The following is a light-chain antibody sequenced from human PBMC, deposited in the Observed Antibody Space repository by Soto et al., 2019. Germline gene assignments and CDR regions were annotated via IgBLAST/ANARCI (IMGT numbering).Light chain of an antibody. Sequence: DIQITHSPSSLSASVGDRVTITCRASQSISSYLSWYQQKPGKAPRLLIYAASSLPSGVPSRFSGSGSGTEFTLTISSLQPEDFATYYCQQGYSTPYTFGQGTKLEIK. CDR3: QQGYSTPYT. J-gene: IGKJ2*01. V-gene: IGKV1-39*01. CDR2: AAS. CDR1: QSISSY.